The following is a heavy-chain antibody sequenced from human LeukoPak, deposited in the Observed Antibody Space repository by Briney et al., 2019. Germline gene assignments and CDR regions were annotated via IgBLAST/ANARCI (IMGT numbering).Heavy chain of an antibody. Sequence: PGGSLRLSCAASGFTFSDHYMDWVRQAPGKGLEWVGRTRNKARSYTTEYAASVKGRFTTSRDASENSLYLQMNSLKTEDTAVYYCATVLKRQLGPNWFDPWGQGTLVTVSS. CDR1: GFTFSDHY. V-gene: IGHV3-72*01. CDR2: TRNKARSYTT. J-gene: IGHJ5*02. CDR3: ATVLKRQLGPNWFDP. D-gene: IGHD6-13*01.